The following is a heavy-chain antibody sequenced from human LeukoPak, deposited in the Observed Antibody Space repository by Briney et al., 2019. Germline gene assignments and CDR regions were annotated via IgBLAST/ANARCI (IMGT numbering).Heavy chain of an antibody. J-gene: IGHJ4*02. Sequence: GGSLRLSCAASGFTFDRFTIHWVRQTPGKGLEWVSLINRRGHTFYADSVKGRFTISRDNSRNSVFLQMNSLRPEDTALYHCAKEVDCPSDCLFFHSWGQGTLATVSS. CDR3: AKEVDCPSDCLFFHS. CDR1: GFTFDRFT. CDR2: INRRGHT. D-gene: IGHD2-21*02. V-gene: IGHV3-43*01.